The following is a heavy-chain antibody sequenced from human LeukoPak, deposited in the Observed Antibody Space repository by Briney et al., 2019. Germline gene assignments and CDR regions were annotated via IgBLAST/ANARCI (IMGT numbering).Heavy chain of an antibody. CDR1: GGSISSYY. CDR3: AREGDYYDSSGYWSHDAFDI. D-gene: IGHD3-22*01. J-gene: IGHJ3*02. Sequence: SETLSLTCTVSGGSISSYYWSWLRQPPGKGLEWIGYIYTSGSTNYNPSLKSRVTITVDTSKNQFSLKLSSVTAADTAVYYCAREGDYYDSSGYWSHDAFDIWGQGTMVTVSS. V-gene: IGHV4-4*09. CDR2: IYTSGST.